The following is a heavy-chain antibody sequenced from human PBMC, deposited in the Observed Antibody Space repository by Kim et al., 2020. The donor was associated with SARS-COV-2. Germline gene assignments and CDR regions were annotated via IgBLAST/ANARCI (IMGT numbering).Heavy chain of an antibody. CDR2: INAGNGNT. Sequence: ASVKVSCKASGYTFTSYAMHWVRQAPGQRLEWMGWINAGNGNTKYSQKFQGRVTITRDTSASTAYMELSSLRSEDTAVYYCAREAVVPAATKGDAFDIWGQGTMVTVSS. V-gene: IGHV1-3*01. CDR1: GYTFTSYA. D-gene: IGHD2-2*01. CDR3: AREAVVPAATKGDAFDI. J-gene: IGHJ3*02.